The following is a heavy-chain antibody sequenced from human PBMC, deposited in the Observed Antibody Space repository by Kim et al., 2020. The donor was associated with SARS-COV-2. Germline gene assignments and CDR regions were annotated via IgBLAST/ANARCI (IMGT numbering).Heavy chain of an antibody. V-gene: IGHV4-39*01. CDR3: ASSQGFGELLNWFDP. D-gene: IGHD3-10*01. J-gene: IGHJ5*02. Sequence: PSLTGRVTLSVDTSKNQFSLKLSSVTAADTAVYYCASSQGFGELLNWFDPWGQGTLVTVSS.